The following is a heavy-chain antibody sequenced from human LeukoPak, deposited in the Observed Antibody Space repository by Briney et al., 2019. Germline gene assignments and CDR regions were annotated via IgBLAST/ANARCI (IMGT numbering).Heavy chain of an antibody. V-gene: IGHV3-23*01. CDR3: AKIRGQSGVTYFDY. J-gene: IGHJ4*02. CDR1: GFTFSNYG. Sequence: GGSLRLSCAASGFTFSNYGMSWVRQAPGEGLDWVASTNGDDSNTYYSDSVKGRFTISRDNFKDTLYLQMNSLKAEDTAGYYCAKIRGQSGVTYFDYWVQGTLVTVSS. D-gene: IGHD3-3*01. CDR2: TNGDDSNT.